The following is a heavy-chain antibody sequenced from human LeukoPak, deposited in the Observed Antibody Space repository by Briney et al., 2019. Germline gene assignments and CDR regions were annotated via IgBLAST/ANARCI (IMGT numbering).Heavy chain of an antibody. V-gene: IGHV4-59*01. Sequence: SETLSLTCSVSGDSISTYYWSWIRQPPGKALEWIGNVYYSGSTDYNPSLKSRVTISVDTSKKQFSLNLNSVTAADTAVYYCSASKELWLRGLFDYWGQGTLVTVSS. D-gene: IGHD3-22*01. J-gene: IGHJ4*02. CDR3: SASKELWLRGLFDY. CDR1: GDSISTYY. CDR2: VYYSGST.